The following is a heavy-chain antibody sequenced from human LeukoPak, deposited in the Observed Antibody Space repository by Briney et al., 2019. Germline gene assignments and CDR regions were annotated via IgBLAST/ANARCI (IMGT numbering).Heavy chain of an antibody. Sequence: PGGSLRLSCAASGFTFSNFGMHWVRQAPGKGLEWVAVISYDGTNYYADSVKGRFTISRDNSKNTLYLQMNSLRAEDTAVYYCAKDNVLLWFGELPYYFDYWGQGTLVTVSS. V-gene: IGHV3-30*18. CDR1: GFTFSNFG. CDR2: ISYDGTN. J-gene: IGHJ4*02. D-gene: IGHD3-10*01. CDR3: AKDNVLLWFGELPYYFDY.